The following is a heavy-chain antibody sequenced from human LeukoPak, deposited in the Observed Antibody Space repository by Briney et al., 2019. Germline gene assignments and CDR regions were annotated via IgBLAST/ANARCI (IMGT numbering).Heavy chain of an antibody. Sequence: PSETLSLTCTVSGGSISSYYWSWIRLPPGKGLEWMGYIYYNGSTNYNPSLKSRVTISLDTSKNQFSLKLSSVTAADAAVYYCARAGYSYGKEYYFDYWGQGALITVSS. CDR2: IYYNGST. J-gene: IGHJ4*02. CDR3: ARAGYSYGKEYYFDY. V-gene: IGHV4-59*01. D-gene: IGHD5-18*01. CDR1: GGSISSYY.